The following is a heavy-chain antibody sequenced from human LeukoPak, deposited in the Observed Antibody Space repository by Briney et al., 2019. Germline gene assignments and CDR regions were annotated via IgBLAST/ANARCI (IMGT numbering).Heavy chain of an antibody. J-gene: IGHJ5*02. CDR3: AKDPTGVASSPHWFDP. D-gene: IGHD2-15*01. CDR2: ISYDGSNK. Sequence: GGSLRLSCAASGFTFSSYGMHWVRQAPGKGLEWVAAISYDGSNKYYADSVKGRFTISRDNSKNTLYLQMNSLRAEDTAVYYCAKDPTGVASSPHWFDPWGQGTLVTVSS. V-gene: IGHV3-30*18. CDR1: GFTFSSYG.